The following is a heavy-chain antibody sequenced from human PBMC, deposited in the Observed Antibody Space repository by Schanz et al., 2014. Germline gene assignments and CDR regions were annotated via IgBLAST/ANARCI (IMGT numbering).Heavy chain of an antibody. CDR1: GFTFRVFA. D-gene: IGHD3-10*01. J-gene: IGHJ6*02. Sequence: VQLLQSGGALVQPGGSLRLSCAASGFTFRVFAMSWVRQAPGKGLEWVSGMSGSGSTADYADSVKGRFTISRDNSMNTVYLQMNSLRSDDAAVYYCARAQGVIRLYYGVDVWGQGTTVTVSS. V-gene: IGHV3-23*01. CDR2: MSGSGSTA. CDR3: ARAQGVIRLYYGVDV.